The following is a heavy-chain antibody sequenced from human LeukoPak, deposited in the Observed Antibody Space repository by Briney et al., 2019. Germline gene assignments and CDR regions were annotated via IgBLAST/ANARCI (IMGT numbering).Heavy chain of an antibody. CDR2: ISGSGGST. V-gene: IGHV3-23*01. CDR1: GFTFSSYA. Sequence: PGGSLRLSCAASGFTFSSYAMSWVRQAPGKGLEWVSAISGSGGSTYYADSVKGRFTISRDNSKNTLYLQMNSLRAEDTAVYYCAKSVETGKWLPHRGYFDYWGQGTLVTVSS. J-gene: IGHJ4*02. CDR3: AKSVETGKWLPHRGYFDY. D-gene: IGHD3-22*01.